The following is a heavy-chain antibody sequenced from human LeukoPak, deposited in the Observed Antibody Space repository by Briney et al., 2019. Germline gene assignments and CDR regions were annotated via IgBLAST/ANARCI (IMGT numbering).Heavy chain of an antibody. CDR3: AKDLYTYGTTPLDY. CDR2: ISSSGGST. CDR1: GFTFSSYA. J-gene: IGHJ4*02. V-gene: IGHV3-23*01. Sequence: GGSLRLSCAASGFTFSSYAMSWARQAAGKGLEWVSSISSSGGSTYYADSVKGRFTISRDYSKNTLYLQMNSLRAEDTAVYYCAKDLYTYGTTPLDYWGQGILVTVSS. D-gene: IGHD5-18*01.